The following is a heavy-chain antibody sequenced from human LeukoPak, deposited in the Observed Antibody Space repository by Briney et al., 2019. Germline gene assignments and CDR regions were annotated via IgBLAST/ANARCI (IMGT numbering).Heavy chain of an antibody. CDR3: ARDSGPYGDLRN. J-gene: IGHJ4*02. D-gene: IGHD4-17*01. V-gene: IGHV4-31*03. CDR1: GGSISSGGYY. Sequence: SETLSLTCTVSGGSISSGGYYWSWLRQHPGKGLEWIGYIYYSGSTYYNPSLKSRVTISVDTSKNQFSLKLSSVTAADTAVYYCARDSGPYGDLRNWGQGTLVTVSS. CDR2: IYYSGST.